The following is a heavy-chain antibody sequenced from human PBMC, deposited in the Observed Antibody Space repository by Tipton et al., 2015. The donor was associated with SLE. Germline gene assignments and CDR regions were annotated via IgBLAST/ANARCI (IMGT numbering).Heavy chain of an antibody. Sequence: TLSLTCDVYGGFLSDYFWSWIRQPPGKGLEWIGEIDQSGSTNYNPSLKSRVTLSGDTSKNQFSLNLSSVTAADTAVYYCAARTGDVLYYYYMDVWGKGTTVTVSS. CDR1: GGFLSDYF. D-gene: IGHD7-27*01. V-gene: IGHV4-34*01. J-gene: IGHJ6*03. CDR2: IDQSGST. CDR3: AARTGDVLYYYYMDV.